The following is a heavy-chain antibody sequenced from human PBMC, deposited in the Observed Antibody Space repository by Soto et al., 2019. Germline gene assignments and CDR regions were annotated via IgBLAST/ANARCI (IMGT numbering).Heavy chain of an antibody. J-gene: IGHJ4*02. CDR2: IIPIFGTS. Sequence: QVQLVQSEAEVMKPGSSVKVSCKSSGGTFSSYAISWGRQATGQGLEWMAGIIPIFGTSNYAQKFQGSVTITADESTSTAYMELNSLRSEDTAGYYCALAVAVAGSFDYWGQGTLVTVTS. CDR3: ALAVAVAGSFDY. D-gene: IGHD6-19*01. V-gene: IGHV1-69*01. CDR1: GGTFSSYA.